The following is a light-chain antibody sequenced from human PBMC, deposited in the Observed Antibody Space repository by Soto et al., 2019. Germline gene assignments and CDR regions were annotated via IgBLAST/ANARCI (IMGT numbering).Light chain of an antibody. CDR3: SSYISSSTLNV. Sequence: QSVLTQPASVSGSPGQSITISCTGTSSDVGGYNYVSWYQQHPGKAPKLMIYDVSKRPSGVSNRFSGSKSGNTASLTISGLQAEDDADYYCSSYISSSTLNVFGTGTKLTVL. CDR1: SSDVGGYNY. V-gene: IGLV2-14*01. CDR2: DVS. J-gene: IGLJ1*01.